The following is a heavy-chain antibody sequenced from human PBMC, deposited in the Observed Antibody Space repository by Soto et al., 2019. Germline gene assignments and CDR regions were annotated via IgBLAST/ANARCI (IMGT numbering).Heavy chain of an antibody. V-gene: IGHV3-48*01. CDR3: ARDRGTGSLVDY. CDR2: ISSSSGTI. CDR1: GFPSGTFG. D-gene: IGHD3-10*01. Sequence: EVQLVESGGALVQLGESLGFSCEAPGFPSGTFGLQWVRQVPGKGLEWVEYISSSSGTIYYADSLKGRFTISRDNAKNSLYLQMSSLRADDTAVYYCARDRGTGSLVDYWGQGTLVTVSS. J-gene: IGHJ4*02.